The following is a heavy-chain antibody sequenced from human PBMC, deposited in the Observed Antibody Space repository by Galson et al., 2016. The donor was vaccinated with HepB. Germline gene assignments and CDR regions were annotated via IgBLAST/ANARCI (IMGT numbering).Heavy chain of an antibody. CDR3: ARDRKGTKVYNYGMDV. J-gene: IGHJ6*02. CDR1: GFTFSSYR. Sequence: SLRLSCAASGFTFSSYRMNWVRQAPGKGLEWLSYISSSSSTIYYADSVKGRFTISRDNAKNSLYLQMDSLRDEDTSVYYCARDRKGTKVYNYGMDVWGQGTTVTVSS. V-gene: IGHV3-48*02. D-gene: IGHD1-1*01. CDR2: ISSSSSTI.